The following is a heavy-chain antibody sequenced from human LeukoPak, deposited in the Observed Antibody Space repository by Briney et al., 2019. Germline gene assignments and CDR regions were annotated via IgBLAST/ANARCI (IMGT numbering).Heavy chain of an antibody. CDR1: GYTFTGYY. CDR3: ARDFGRAYGDKFDY. CDR2: INPNSGVT. J-gene: IGHJ4*02. D-gene: IGHD4-17*01. Sequence: GSVKVSCKASGYTFTGYYMHWVRQAPGQGLEWMGWINPNSGVTDYAQKFQGRVTMTRDTSISTAYMEVSSLRSDDTAVYYCARDFGRAYGDKFDYWGQGTLVTVSS. V-gene: IGHV1-2*02.